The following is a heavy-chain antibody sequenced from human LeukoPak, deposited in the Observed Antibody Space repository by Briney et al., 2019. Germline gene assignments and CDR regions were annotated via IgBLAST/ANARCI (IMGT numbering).Heavy chain of an antibody. J-gene: IGHJ4*02. Sequence: GGSLRLSCAASGFTFSSYGMHWVRQAPGKGLEWVAVISYDGSNKYYADSVKGRFTISRDNSKNTLYLQMNSLRAEDTAVYYCAKGHGKPKKWELLNYFDYWGQGTLVTVSS. CDR1: GFTFSSYG. CDR2: ISYDGSNK. D-gene: IGHD1-26*01. CDR3: AKGHGKPKKWELLNYFDY. V-gene: IGHV3-30*18.